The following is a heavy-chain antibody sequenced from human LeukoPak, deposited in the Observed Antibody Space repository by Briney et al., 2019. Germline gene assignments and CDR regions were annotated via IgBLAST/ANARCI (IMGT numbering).Heavy chain of an antibody. CDR1: GFTFSSHG. D-gene: IGHD3-10*01. V-gene: IGHV3-33*01. CDR2: IWYDGSNK. J-gene: IGHJ4*02. Sequence: GGSLRLSCAASGFTFSSHGMHWVRQAPGKGLEWVAVIWYDGSNKYYADSVKGRFTISRDDSKNTLYLQMNSLRVEDTAVYYCARAVRGVGSDYWGLGTLVTVSS. CDR3: ARAVRGVGSDY.